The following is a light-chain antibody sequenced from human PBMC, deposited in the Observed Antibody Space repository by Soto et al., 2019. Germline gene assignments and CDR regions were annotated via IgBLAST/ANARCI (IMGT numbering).Light chain of an antibody. CDR3: QVWDTSSDLVI. J-gene: IGLJ2*01. CDR1: NIGSKS. CDR2: DDS. Sequence: SYELTQPPSVSVATGQTARITCGGHNIGSKSVHWYQQKPGQAPVLVVYDDSDRPSGIPERFSGSNSGNTATLTISRVEAGDEADYYCQVWDTSSDLVIFCGGTKLTFL. V-gene: IGLV3-21*02.